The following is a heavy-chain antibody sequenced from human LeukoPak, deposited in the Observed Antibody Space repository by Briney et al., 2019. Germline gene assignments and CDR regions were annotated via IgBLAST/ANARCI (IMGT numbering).Heavy chain of an antibody. CDR1: GGSISSYY. Sequence: PSETLSLTCTVSGGSISSYYWSWIRQPPGKGLEWIGYIYYSGSTNYNPSLKSRVTISVDTSKNQFSLKLSSVTAADTAVYYCARDSPDSSGYYFDYWGQGTLATVSS. CDR2: IYYSGST. CDR3: ARDSPDSSGYYFDY. J-gene: IGHJ4*02. D-gene: IGHD3-22*01. V-gene: IGHV4-59*12.